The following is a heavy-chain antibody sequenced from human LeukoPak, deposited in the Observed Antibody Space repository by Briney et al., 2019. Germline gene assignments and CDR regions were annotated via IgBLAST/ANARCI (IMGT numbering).Heavy chain of an antibody. D-gene: IGHD6-13*01. CDR1: GFTFNNYT. V-gene: IGHV3-23*01. J-gene: IGHJ4*02. Sequence: GGSLRLSCAASGFTFNNYTMTWVRQAPGKGLEWVSAISGSGDNTYYTDSVKGRFTISRDNSKNTLYLQMNSLRAEDTAVYYCAKPHAAAKYYFDYWGQGTLVTVSS. CDR3: AKPHAAAKYYFDY. CDR2: ISGSGDNT.